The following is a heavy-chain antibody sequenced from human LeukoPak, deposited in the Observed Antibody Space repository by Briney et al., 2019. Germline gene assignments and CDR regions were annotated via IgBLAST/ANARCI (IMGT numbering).Heavy chain of an antibody. J-gene: IGHJ5*02. CDR2: ISSCSSYI. CDR1: GFTFSSYS. CDR3: ARCPITFGGVIVIPSWFDP. V-gene: IGHV3-21*01. D-gene: IGHD3-16*02. Sequence: GGSLRLSCAASGFTFSSYSMNWVRQAPGKALEWVSSISSCSSYIYYADSVKGRFTISRDNAKNSLYLQMNSLRAEDTAVYYCARCPITFGGVIVIPSWFDPWGQGTLVTVSS.